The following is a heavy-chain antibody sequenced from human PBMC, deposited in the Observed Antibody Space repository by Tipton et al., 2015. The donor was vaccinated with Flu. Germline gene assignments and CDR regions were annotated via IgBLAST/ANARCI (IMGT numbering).Heavy chain of an antibody. Sequence: LSLTCTVSGGSITSYYWSWIRQSPGKGLEWIGYIYYSGSATYNPSLKSRVTISVETSKNQFSLKLRSVTAADTAVYYCARWEQYRVYGMDVWGQGATVTVPS. CDR3: ARWEQYRVYGMDV. CDR2: IYYSGSA. J-gene: IGHJ6*02. D-gene: IGHD1-26*01. V-gene: IGHV4-59*01. CDR1: GGSITSYY.